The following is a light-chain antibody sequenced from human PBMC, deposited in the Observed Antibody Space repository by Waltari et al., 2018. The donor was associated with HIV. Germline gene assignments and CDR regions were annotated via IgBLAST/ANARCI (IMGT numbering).Light chain of an antibody. V-gene: IGLV1-44*01. J-gene: IGLJ3*02. CDR2: RNN. Sequence: QSVLTQTPSESGTPGQRVTISCSGSSSNIGSNIVNWYQQLPGTAPKLLIYRNNQRPSGVPDRFSGSKSGTSASLAISGLQSEDDADYYCAAWDDSLNGAVFGGGTKLTVL. CDR1: SSNIGSNI. CDR3: AAWDDSLNGAV.